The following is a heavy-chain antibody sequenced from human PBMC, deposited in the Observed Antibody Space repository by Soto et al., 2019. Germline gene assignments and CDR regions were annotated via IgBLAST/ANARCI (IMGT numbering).Heavy chain of an antibody. CDR2: INPNSGGT. V-gene: IGHV1-2*02. CDR1: GYTFTGYH. CDR3: ARGGYYYENSGQNAYDY. D-gene: IGHD3-22*01. Sequence: GASVKVSCKASGYTFTGYHLYWVRQAPGQGLEWMGWINPNSGGTNYAQKFQGRVTMTRDTSINTAYMELNSLRSDDTAVYYCARGGYYYENSGQNAYDYWGQGILVTVSS. J-gene: IGHJ4*01.